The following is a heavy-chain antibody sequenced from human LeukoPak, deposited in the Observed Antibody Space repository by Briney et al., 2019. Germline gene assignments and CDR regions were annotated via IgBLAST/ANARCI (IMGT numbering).Heavy chain of an antibody. CDR2: INPNSGDT. CDR1: GYTFTDYY. V-gene: IGHV1-2*02. Sequence: ASVKVSCKASGYTFTDYYINWVRQAPGQGLEWIGWINPNSGDTNYAQKFQDRVTMTRDTSISTAYIELNFLRSDDTAVFYCARGDYYGSPKVVAAWGQGTLVTVSS. J-gene: IGHJ5*02. D-gene: IGHD3-10*01. CDR3: ARGDYYGSPKVVAA.